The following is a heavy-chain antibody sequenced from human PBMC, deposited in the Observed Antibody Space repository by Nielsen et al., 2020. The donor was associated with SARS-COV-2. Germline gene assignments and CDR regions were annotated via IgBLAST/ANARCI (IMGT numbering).Heavy chain of an antibody. Sequence: GESLKISCAASGFTFNIYAMAWVRRAPGRGLQWVTSISSSGGSTYYIDSVKGRFSISRDNSRNTLYLQMNSLRVEDTAIYFCAKDDVVRGDAYDIWGQGTVVTVSS. CDR1: GFTFNIYA. J-gene: IGHJ3*02. D-gene: IGHD3-10*01. CDR3: AKDDVVRGDAYDI. CDR2: ISSSGGST. V-gene: IGHV3-23*01.